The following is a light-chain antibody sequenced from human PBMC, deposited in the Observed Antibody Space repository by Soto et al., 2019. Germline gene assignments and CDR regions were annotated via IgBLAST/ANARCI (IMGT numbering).Light chain of an antibody. V-gene: IGKV3-11*01. J-gene: IGKJ2*01. CDR2: DAS. Sequence: EIVLTQSPATLSLSPGERATLSCRASQSVSSYLAWYQQKPGQAPRLLIYDASNMATGIPARFSGSGSGTDFTLTISSLEPEDFAVYYCQQRSNLPPKYTFGQGTKLEIK. CDR1: QSVSSY. CDR3: QQRSNLPPKYT.